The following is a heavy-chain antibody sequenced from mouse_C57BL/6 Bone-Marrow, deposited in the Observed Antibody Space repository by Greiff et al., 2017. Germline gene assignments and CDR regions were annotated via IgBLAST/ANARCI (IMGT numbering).Heavy chain of an antibody. Sequence: QVQLQQSGPELVKPGASVKLSCKASDYTFTSYDINWVKQRPGQGLEWIGWIYPRDGSTKYNEKFKGKATLTVDTSSSTAYMELHSLTSEDSAVYFCARFFITTVVAGDYAMDYWGQGTSVTVSS. CDR2: IYPRDGST. CDR3: ARFFITTVVAGDYAMDY. J-gene: IGHJ4*01. V-gene: IGHV1-85*01. CDR1: DYTFTSYD. D-gene: IGHD1-1*01.